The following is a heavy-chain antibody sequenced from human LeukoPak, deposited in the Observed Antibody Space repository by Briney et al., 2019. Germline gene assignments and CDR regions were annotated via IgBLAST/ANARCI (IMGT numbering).Heavy chain of an antibody. CDR1: GFTFSSYS. D-gene: IGHD3-10*02. Sequence: GGSLRLSCAASGFTFSSYSMNWVRQAPGKGLEWVSSISSSSSSYISYADSVKGRFTISRDNAKNSLYLQMNSLRAEDTAVYYCAELGITMIGGVWGKGTTVTISS. CDR2: ISSSSSSYI. J-gene: IGHJ6*04. CDR3: AELGITMIGGV. V-gene: IGHV3-21*06.